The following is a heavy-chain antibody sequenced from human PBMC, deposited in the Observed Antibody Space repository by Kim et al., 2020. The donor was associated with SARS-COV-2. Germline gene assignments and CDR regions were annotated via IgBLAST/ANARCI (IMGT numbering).Heavy chain of an antibody. CDR1: GGSFSGYY. J-gene: IGHJ6*01. D-gene: IGHD2-21*01. CDR3: ASVYRLFRLLLISYLPYY. CDR2: INHSGST. Sequence: SETLSLTCAVYGGSFSGYYWSWIRQLPGKGLEWIGEINHSGSTNYTPSLTSRLPISVATPKHQPSLNLSSVTASHPPVSYCASVYRLFRLLLISYLPYY. V-gene: IGHV4-34*01.